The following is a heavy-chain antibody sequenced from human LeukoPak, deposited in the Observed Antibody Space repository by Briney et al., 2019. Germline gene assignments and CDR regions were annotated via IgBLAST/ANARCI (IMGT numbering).Heavy chain of an antibody. CDR1: GGAFTYYA. D-gene: IGHD7-27*01. J-gene: IGHJ4*02. CDR2: ISPSSGGT. V-gene: IGHV1-2*02. CDR3: ARGWGFGSIDY. Sequence: ASVKVSCRASGGAFTYYALSWVRQAPGQGLEWMGWISPSSGGTNYAQKFQGRVTMTRDTSSSTAYMEMSSLRSDDTAVYYCARGWGFGSIDYWGQGTLVTVSS.